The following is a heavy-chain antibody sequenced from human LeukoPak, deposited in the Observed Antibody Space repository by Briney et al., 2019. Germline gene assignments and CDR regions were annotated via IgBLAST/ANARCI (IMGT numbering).Heavy chain of an antibody. CDR3: ARDHQNYDFWSGYKSYNWFDP. Sequence: ASVKVSCKASGYTFTSYYMHWVRQAPGQGLEWMGIMNPSGGSTSYAQKFQGRVTMTRDTSTSTVYMELSSLRSEDTAVYYCARDHQNYDFWSGYKSYNWFDPWGQGTLVTVSS. CDR2: MNPSGGST. D-gene: IGHD3-3*01. V-gene: IGHV1-46*01. J-gene: IGHJ5*02. CDR1: GYTFTSYY.